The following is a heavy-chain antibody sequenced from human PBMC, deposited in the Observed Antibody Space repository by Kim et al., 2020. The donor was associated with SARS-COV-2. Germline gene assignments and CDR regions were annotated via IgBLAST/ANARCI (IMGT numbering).Heavy chain of an antibody. V-gene: IGHV1-69*13. Sequence: SVKVSCKASGGTFSSYAISWVRQAPGQGLEWMGGIIPIFGTANYAQKFQGRVTITADESTSTAYMELSSLRSEDTAVYYCASLTVYSSSWPGSSRYGMDVWGQGTTVTVSS. CDR3: ASLTVYSSSWPGSSRYGMDV. CDR1: GGTFSSYA. J-gene: IGHJ6*02. CDR2: IIPIFGTA. D-gene: IGHD6-13*01.